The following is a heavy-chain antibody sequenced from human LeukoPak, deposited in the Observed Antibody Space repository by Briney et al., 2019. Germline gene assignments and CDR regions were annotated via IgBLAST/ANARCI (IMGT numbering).Heavy chain of an antibody. Sequence: PGGSLRLSCAASGFTFSTYAMTWVRQSPGKGLEWVSAISGSGADTFYADSVKGRFTISRDNSKNTMYLQMNSLRAEDTATYYCAKGPVVPVATYYFDCWGQGTLDTVSS. D-gene: IGHD2-2*01. J-gene: IGHJ4*02. CDR1: GFTFSTYA. CDR2: ISGSGADT. V-gene: IGHV3-23*01. CDR3: AKGPVVPVATYYFDC.